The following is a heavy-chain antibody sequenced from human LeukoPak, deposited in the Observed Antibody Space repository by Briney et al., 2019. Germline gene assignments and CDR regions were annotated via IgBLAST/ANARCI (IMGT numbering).Heavy chain of an antibody. CDR2: INHSGST. D-gene: IGHD5-18*01. J-gene: IGHJ4*02. CDR1: GGSLSGYC. CDR3: ARGWDTADY. Sequence: SETLSLTCAVYGGSLSGYCWSWIRQPPGKGLEWIGEINHSGSTNYNPSLKSRVTISVDTSKNQFSLKLSSVTAADTAVYYCARGWDTADYWGQGTLVTVSS. V-gene: IGHV4-34*01.